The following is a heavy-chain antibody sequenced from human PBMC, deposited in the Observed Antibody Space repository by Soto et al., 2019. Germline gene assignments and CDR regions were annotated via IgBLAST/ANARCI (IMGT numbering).Heavy chain of an antibody. CDR3: AEPSYGRYGMDV. J-gene: IGHJ6*02. CDR2: INPSGGST. CDR1: GYTFTSYY. V-gene: IGHV1-46*03. D-gene: IGHD5-18*01. Sequence: QVQLVQSGAEVKKPGASVKVSCKASGYTFTSYYMHWVRQAPGQGLEWMGIINPSGGSTSYAQKFQGRVTMTRDTSTSTVYMELSSLRSEDTAVYYCAEPSYGRYGMDVWGQGTTVTVSS.